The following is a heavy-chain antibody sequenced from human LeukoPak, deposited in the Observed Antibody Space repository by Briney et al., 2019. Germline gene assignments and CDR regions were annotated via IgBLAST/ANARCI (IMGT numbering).Heavy chain of an antibody. CDR2: IIPIVGTA. D-gene: IGHD3-22*01. Sequence: ASVKVSCKASGGTFSSYAISWVRQAPGQGLEWMGRIIPIVGTANYAQNFQGRVTITTDESTSTAYMELSSLRSEDTAVYYCAREALLYYDSSGYYLGWFQHWGQGTLVTVSS. CDR3: AREALLYYDSSGYYLGWFQH. V-gene: IGHV1-69*05. J-gene: IGHJ1*01. CDR1: GGTFSSYA.